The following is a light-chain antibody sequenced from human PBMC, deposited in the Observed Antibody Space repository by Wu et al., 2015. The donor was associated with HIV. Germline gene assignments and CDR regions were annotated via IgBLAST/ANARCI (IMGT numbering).Light chain of an antibody. CDR1: QSVSSN. V-gene: IGKV3-15*01. CDR2: GAS. J-gene: IGKJ1*01. Sequence: EIVLTQSPGTLSLSPGERATLSCRASQSVSSNLAWYQQRPGQAPRLLIHGASTRASGIGARFNGSGSGTEFTLTISSLQSEDFAVYYCHQYNNWPRSFGQGTKVEIK. CDR3: HQYNNWPRS.